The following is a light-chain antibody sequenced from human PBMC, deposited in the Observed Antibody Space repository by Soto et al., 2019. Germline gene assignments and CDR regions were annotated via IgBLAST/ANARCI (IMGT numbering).Light chain of an antibody. CDR3: QQYYTAQT. CDR1: QSVLLTANHKNC. V-gene: IGKV4-1*01. Sequence: DIVMPQSPDSLAVSLGERATINCKSSQSVLLTANHKNCLAWFQQKPGHPPKLLIYWASIRESGVPDRLSGGGSGTDFTLTIKNVQAEDLAVYYCQQYYTAQTFGQGTKVDIK. J-gene: IGKJ1*01. CDR2: WAS.